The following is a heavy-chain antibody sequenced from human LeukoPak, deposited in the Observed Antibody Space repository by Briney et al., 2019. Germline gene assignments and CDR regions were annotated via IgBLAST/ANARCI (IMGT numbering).Heavy chain of an antibody. Sequence: GASVKVSCKASGGTFSSYAISWVRQAPGHGLEWMGGIIPIFGTANYAQKLQGRVTITPDESTSTAYMGLSSLGSEDTAVYYCARDQGGYCSGGSCYSSWFDPWGQGTLVTVSS. V-gene: IGHV1-69*13. J-gene: IGHJ5*02. D-gene: IGHD2-15*01. CDR2: IIPIFGTA. CDR3: ARDQGGYCSGGSCYSSWFDP. CDR1: GGTFSSYA.